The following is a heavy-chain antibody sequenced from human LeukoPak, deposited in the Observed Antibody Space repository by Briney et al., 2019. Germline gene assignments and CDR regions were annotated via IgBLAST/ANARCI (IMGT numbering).Heavy chain of an antibody. Sequence: PGGSLRLSCAASGSTFSNAWMSWVRQAPGKGLEWVGRIKSKTDGGTTDYAAPVKGRFTISRDDSKNTLYLQMNSLKTEDTAVYYCTTEAYGSGSGLDYWGQGTLVTVSS. CDR2: IKSKTDGGTT. CDR3: TTEAYGSGSGLDY. V-gene: IGHV3-15*01. J-gene: IGHJ4*02. D-gene: IGHD3-10*01. CDR1: GSTFSNAW.